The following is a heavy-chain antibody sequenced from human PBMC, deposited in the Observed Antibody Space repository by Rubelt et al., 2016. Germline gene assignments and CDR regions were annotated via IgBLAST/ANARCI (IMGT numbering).Heavy chain of an antibody. CDR2: SNVRGST. D-gene: IGHD3-10*01. CDR1: GGSFSGYY. Sequence: QVQLRQWGAGLLKPSETLSLTCAVYGGSFSGYYWTWIRQPPGKGLEWIGESNVRGSTNYNPSLKSRVTISVDTAKNQFSLNLNFGTAADTAVYYCATAPRGKAYFDFWARGTLVTVSS. J-gene: IGHJ2*01. V-gene: IGHV4-34*01. CDR3: ATAPRGKAYFDF.